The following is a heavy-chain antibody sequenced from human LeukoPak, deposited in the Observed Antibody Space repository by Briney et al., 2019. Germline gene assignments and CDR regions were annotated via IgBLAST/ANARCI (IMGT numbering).Heavy chain of an antibody. D-gene: IGHD4-17*01. J-gene: IGHJ2*01. CDR1: GDSVSSNSAA. CDR2: TYYRSKWYN. CDR3: ARDSPLTTVTTFPYWYFDL. Sequence: SQTLSLTCALSGDSVSSNSAAWNWIRKSPSRGLEWLGRTYYRSKWYNDYAVSVKSRITINPDTSKNQFSLQLNSVTPEDTAVYYCARDSPLTTVTTFPYWYFDLWGRGTLVTVSS. V-gene: IGHV6-1*01.